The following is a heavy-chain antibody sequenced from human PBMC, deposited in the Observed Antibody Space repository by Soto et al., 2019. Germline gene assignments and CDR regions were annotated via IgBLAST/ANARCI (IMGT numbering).Heavy chain of an antibody. Sequence: EVQLVESGGGLIQPGGSLRLSCAASGFTVTSNYMSWVRQAPGKGLEWVSVIYSVGSTYYADSVKGRFTISRDNSKNPLYLHMSSLSAEDTAVYYCARDRGYNYGYAFDSWGQGTLVTVSS. CDR3: ARDRGYNYGYAFDS. J-gene: IGHJ4*02. D-gene: IGHD5-18*01. V-gene: IGHV3-53*01. CDR2: IYSVGST. CDR1: GFTVTSNY.